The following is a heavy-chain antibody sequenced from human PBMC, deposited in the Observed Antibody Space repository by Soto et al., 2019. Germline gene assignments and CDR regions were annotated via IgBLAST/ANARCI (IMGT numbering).Heavy chain of an antibody. J-gene: IGHJ4*02. Sequence: QVQLQESGPGLVKPSETLSLTCTVTGGSISCFYWSWIRQPPGKGLEWIGYFSYSGSTNYNPSLKSRVTISVDTSKNQFSLKLSSVTAADKAVYYCARGRSLGDYWGQVALVTVSS. CDR1: GGSISCFY. V-gene: IGHV4-59*01. CDR2: FSYSGST. CDR3: ARGRSLGDY.